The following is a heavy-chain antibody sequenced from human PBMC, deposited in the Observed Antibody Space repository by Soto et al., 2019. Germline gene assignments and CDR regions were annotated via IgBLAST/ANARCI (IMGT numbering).Heavy chain of an antibody. Sequence: QVQLVESGGGVVQPGRSLRLSCAASGFTFSTYGMHWVRQAPGKGLEWVAVIWYDGSNEYYADSVKGRFAISRDNSKNTVYLQMNSLRAEDTAVYHCARDPGIALAGTLFDSWGQGTLVTVSS. V-gene: IGHV3-33*01. D-gene: IGHD6-19*01. CDR3: ARDPGIALAGTLFDS. J-gene: IGHJ4*02. CDR1: GFTFSTYG. CDR2: IWYDGSNE.